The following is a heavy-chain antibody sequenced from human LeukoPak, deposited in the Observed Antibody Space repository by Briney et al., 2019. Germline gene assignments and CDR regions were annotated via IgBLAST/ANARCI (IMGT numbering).Heavy chain of an antibody. J-gene: IGHJ4*02. CDR2: LSVSGT. V-gene: IGHV3-23*01. Sequence: GGSLRLSCAASGFTFSSYAMSWGLQPPGKGVEWVSGLSVSGTYYADSVKGRFTISRDNSKNTLLLQMNSLRAEDTSMYYCEEDQQLQPFHYWGQGTLVTVSS. D-gene: IGHD2-2*01. CDR3: EEDQQLQPFHY. CDR1: GFTFSSYA.